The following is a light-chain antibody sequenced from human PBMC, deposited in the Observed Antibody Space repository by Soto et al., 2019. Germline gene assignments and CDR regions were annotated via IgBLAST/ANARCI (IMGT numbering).Light chain of an antibody. CDR1: QSVSSY. Sequence: EIVLTQSPATLSLSPGERATISCRASQSVSSYLAWYQQKPGQAPRLLIYDASNRATGIPARFSGSGSGTDFTLTISSLGPEDFAVYYCQQRSNWLTFGGGTKVDIK. CDR3: QQRSNWLT. V-gene: IGKV3-11*01. CDR2: DAS. J-gene: IGKJ4*01.